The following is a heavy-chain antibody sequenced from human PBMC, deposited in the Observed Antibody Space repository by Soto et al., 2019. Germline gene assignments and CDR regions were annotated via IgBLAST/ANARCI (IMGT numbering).Heavy chain of an antibody. CDR1: GGTFSTYT. J-gene: IGHJ4*02. CDR2: IIPMFGLP. V-gene: IGHV1-69*02. Sequence: QVLLVQSGAEVKRPGSSVKVSCKVSGGTFSTYTISWVRQAPGQGLEWMGRIIPMFGLPNHAQKFQGRVTITADKSTHTSYLEMTGRTSEDTAVYYCAFDMNTGVVYFDNWGQGTLVTVSS. CDR3: AFDMNTGVVYFDN. D-gene: IGHD3-3*01.